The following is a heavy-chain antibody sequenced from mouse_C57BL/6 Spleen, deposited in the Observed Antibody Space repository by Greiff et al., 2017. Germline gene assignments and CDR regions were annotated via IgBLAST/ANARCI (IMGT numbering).Heavy chain of an antibody. CDR2: INPGSGGT. CDR3: ARATTVVVDWYFDV. D-gene: IGHD1-1*01. Sequence: VKLQESGAELVRPGTSVKVSCKASGYAFTNYLIEWVKQRPGQGLEWIGVINPGSGGTNYNEKFKGKAKMTADKSSSTAYMQLSSLTSEDSAVYFCARATTVVVDWYFDVWGTGTTVTVSS. J-gene: IGHJ1*03. CDR1: GYAFTNYL. V-gene: IGHV1-54*01.